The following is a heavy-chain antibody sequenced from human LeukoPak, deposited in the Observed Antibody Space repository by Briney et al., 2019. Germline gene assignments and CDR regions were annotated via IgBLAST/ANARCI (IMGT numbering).Heavy chain of an antibody. CDR1: GDSVSSNSAA. Sequence: SQTLSLTCAISGDSVSSNSAAWNWIRQSPSRGLEWLGRTYYRSKWFYDYAVSVKSRITINPDTSKNQFSLLLNSVTPEDTAVYYCTRDSGLGNDAFDVWGQGTMVTVSS. CDR2: TYYRSKWFY. J-gene: IGHJ3*01. V-gene: IGHV6-1*01. D-gene: IGHD3-10*01. CDR3: TRDSGLGNDAFDV.